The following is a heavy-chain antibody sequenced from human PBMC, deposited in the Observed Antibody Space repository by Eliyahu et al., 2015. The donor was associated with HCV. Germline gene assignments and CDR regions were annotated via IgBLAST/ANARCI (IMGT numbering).Heavy chain of an antibody. J-gene: IGHJ6*02. CDR1: GFTFDXYT. CDR3: AKDFSRPYCSSTSCRDYYYYGMDV. CDR2: ISWDGGST. Sequence: EVQLVESGGVVVQPFCAASGFTFDXYTLXWXXPAPGKGLEWVXLISWDGGSTYYADSVKGRFTISRDNSKXSLYLQMNSLRTEDTALYYCAKDFSRPYCSSTSCRDYYYYGMDVWGQGTTVTVSS. V-gene: IGHV3-43*01. D-gene: IGHD2-2*01.